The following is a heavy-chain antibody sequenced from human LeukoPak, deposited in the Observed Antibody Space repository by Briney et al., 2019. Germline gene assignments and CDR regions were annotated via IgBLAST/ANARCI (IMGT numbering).Heavy chain of an antibody. CDR2: INPNSGGT. J-gene: IGHJ4*02. CDR1: GYTFTGYY. Sequence: ASVKVSCKASGYTFTGYYMHWVRQAPGQGLELMGWINPNSGGTNYAQKFQGRVTMTRDTSISTAYMELSRLRSDDTAVYYCARAEPKVAAFDYWGQGTLVTVSS. D-gene: IGHD6-19*01. V-gene: IGHV1-2*02. CDR3: ARAEPKVAAFDY.